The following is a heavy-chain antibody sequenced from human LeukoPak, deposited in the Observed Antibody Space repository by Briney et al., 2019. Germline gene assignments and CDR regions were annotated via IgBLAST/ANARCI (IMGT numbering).Heavy chain of an antibody. CDR2: ISGSGGDT. V-gene: IGHV3-23*01. CDR3: AKEGPDGDYFDN. J-gene: IGHJ4*02. Sequence: PGRSLRLSCAASGFTFSSYAMSWVRQAPGKGLEWVSGISGSGGDTYYADSVKGRFTISRDNSKNTLYLQMNSLRAEDTAVYYCAKEGPDGDYFDNWGQGTLVTVSS. CDR1: GFTFSSYA. D-gene: IGHD3-10*01.